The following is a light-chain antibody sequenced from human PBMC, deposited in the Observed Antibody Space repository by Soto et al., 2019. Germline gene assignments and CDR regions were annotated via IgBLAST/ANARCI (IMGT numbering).Light chain of an antibody. Sequence: QSVLTQSPSVSAAPGQKVTISCYGSSSNIGNNYVSWYQQLPGTAPKLLIYDNNKRPSGIPDRFSGSKSGTAATLEITGLQTGDEADYYCGTWDSSLSRGVFGGGTKVTVL. V-gene: IGLV1-51*01. CDR2: DNN. CDR3: GTWDSSLSRGV. J-gene: IGLJ3*02. CDR1: SSNIGNNY.